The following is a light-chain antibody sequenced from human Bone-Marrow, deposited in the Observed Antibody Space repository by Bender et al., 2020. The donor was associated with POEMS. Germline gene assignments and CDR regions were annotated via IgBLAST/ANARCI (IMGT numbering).Light chain of an antibody. CDR1: RNDIGNYNF. V-gene: IGLV2-14*01. Sequence: QSALTQPASVSGSPGQSITISCTGTRNDIGNYNFVSWYQHSPGQAPKLMIYEVTNRPSGVSDRFSGSKSGNTASLTISSLQAEDEADYYCSSCTGSTIRGVIFGAGTKLTVL. CDR2: EVT. J-gene: IGLJ2*01. CDR3: SSCTGSTIRGVI.